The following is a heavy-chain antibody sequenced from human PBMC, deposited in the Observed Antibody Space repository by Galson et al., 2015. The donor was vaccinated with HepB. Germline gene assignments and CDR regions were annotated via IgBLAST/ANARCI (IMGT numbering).Heavy chain of an antibody. D-gene: IGHD3-3*01. CDR1: GFTFSSYS. CDR3: ARGRLRFLEWRGDGYYYYYMDV. Sequence: SLRLSCAASGFTFSSYSMNWVRQAPGKGLEWVSSISSSSSYIYYADSVKGRFTISRDNAKNSLYLQMNSLRAEDTAVYYCARGRLRFLEWRGDGYYYYYMDVWGKGTTVTVSS. CDR2: ISSSSSYI. J-gene: IGHJ6*03. V-gene: IGHV3-21*04.